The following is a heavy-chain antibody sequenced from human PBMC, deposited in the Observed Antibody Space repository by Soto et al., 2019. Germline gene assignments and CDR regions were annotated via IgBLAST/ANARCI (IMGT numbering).Heavy chain of an antibody. CDR2: INQDANKK. J-gene: IGHJ6*02. CDR1: GFTFRTYW. CDR3: ARENAITSGGWYYGMDV. V-gene: IGHV3-7*03. D-gene: IGHD2-8*01. Sequence: EVQVVESGGGLVQPGGSLTLSCEVSGFTFRTYWMSWVRQAPGKGLEWLANINQDANKKYYVDSVKGRFTISRDNAKNSLYLQMNSLRAEDTAVYYCARENAITSGGWYYGMDVWGQGTTVTVSS.